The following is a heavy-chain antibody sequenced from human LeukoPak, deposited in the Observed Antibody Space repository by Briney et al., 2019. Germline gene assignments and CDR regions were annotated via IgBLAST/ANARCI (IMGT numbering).Heavy chain of an antibody. CDR2: IRSKAYGGTT. D-gene: IGHD3-9*01. Sequence: GGSLRLSGTASGFTFGDYAMSWFRQAPGKGLEWVGFIRSKAYGGTTEYAASVKGRFTISRDDSKSIAYLQMNSLKTEDTAVYYCTREGRPLSGDYFDYWGQGTLVTVSS. V-gene: IGHV3-49*03. CDR1: GFTFGDYA. J-gene: IGHJ4*02. CDR3: TREGRPLSGDYFDY.